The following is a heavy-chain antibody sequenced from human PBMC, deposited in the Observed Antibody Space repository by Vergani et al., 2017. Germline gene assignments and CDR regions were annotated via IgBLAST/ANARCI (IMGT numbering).Heavy chain of an antibody. CDR2: IKNTGDST. V-gene: IGHV3-23*01. CDR3: GRGSDNYN. CDR1: GFTFSSHA. J-gene: IGHJ4*02. D-gene: IGHD5-24*01. Sequence: EVQLLQSEGAVVQPGGSLSLSCVASGFTFSSHAMSRVRQGHGQGVEWVSSIKNTGDSTHSADSVKGRFTISRYNSKNSLYVKMTSLRFEDTDVYYCGRGSDNYNWGQGTLVTVSS.